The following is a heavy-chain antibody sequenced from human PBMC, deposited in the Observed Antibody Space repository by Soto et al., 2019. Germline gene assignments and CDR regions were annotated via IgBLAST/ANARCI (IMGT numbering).Heavy chain of an antibody. CDR2: INAFDDAT. Sequence: QAQLEQSGPEVKRPGASLKVSCKASAYTFTSYHISWVRQAPGQGLEWIGWINAFDDATNYSQKFQDRVTMTAHRSTDTAYLDLRSLGSDDTAIYYCARNLYGRAFDIWGQGTMVTVSS. D-gene: IGHD2-8*01. CDR3: ARNLYGRAFDI. CDR1: AYTFTSYH. V-gene: IGHV1-18*04. J-gene: IGHJ3*02.